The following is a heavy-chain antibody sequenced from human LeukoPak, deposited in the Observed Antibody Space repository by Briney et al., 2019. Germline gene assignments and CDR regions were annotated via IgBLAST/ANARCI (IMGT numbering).Heavy chain of an antibody. J-gene: IGHJ4*02. CDR2: IYESGTT. Sequence: SSETLSLTCAVYGESLNSYYWSWVRQPPGEGLEWIGEIYESGTTEYNPSLKSRVTVSMVPSKQQFSLSLSSVTAADTAVYYCARGAWATRLGSWGLGTPVIVSS. D-gene: IGHD2-15*01. CDR1: GESLNSYY. V-gene: IGHV4-34*01. CDR3: ARGAWATRLGS.